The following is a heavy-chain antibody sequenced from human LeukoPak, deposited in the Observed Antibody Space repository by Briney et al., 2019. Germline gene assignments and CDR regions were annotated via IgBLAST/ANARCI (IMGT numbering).Heavy chain of an antibody. CDR1: GLTFSGST. D-gene: IGHD3-9*01. J-gene: IGHJ6*04. Sequence: GGSLRLSCAASGLTFSGSTMHWVRQASGKGLEWVGRIRSKANSYATAYAASVKGRFTISRDDSKNTAYLQMNSLKTEDTAVYYCTTHLTGYYKRSYYYGMDVWGKGTTVTVSS. V-gene: IGHV3-73*01. CDR2: IRSKANSYAT. CDR3: TTHLTGYYKRSYYYGMDV.